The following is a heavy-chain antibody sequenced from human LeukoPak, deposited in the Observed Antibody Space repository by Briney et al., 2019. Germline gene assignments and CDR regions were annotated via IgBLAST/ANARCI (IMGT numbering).Heavy chain of an antibody. CDR3: AKGRTSTWYDS. D-gene: IGHD2-2*01. CDR1: GFTFSSYS. CDR2: INTSGGTT. J-gene: IGHJ5*01. Sequence: GGSLRLSCAASGFTFSSYSMNWVRQAPGKGLEWVSVINTSGGTTYYADSVKGRFTISRDNSKNTLYLQMNSLRAEDTAVYYCAKGRTSTWYDSWGQGTLVTVSS. V-gene: IGHV3-23*01.